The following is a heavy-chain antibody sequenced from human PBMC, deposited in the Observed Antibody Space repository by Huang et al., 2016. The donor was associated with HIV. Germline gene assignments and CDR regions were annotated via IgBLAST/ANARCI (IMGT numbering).Heavy chain of an antibody. D-gene: IGHD3-10*01. CDR1: GFTFSTYG. CDR2: ISYDGSEK. CDR3: VKDQGHTFMVRYHFDF. V-gene: IGHV3-30*18. J-gene: IGHJ4*02. Sequence: QVQLVESGGGVVQPGRSLRLSCAASGFTFSTYGMHWVRQVPGKGLEWVTVISYDGSEKYYADSVKGRFTSSRDNSNNTLYLQMNSLRADDTAVYYCVKDQGHTFMVRYHFDFWGQGTLVTVSS.